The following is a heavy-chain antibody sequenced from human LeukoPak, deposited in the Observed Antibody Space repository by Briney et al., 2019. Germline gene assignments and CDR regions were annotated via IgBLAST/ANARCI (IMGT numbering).Heavy chain of an antibody. J-gene: IGHJ6*02. D-gene: IGHD1-7*01. CDR3: ARRANYDYYYRGLDV. Sequence: GESLKISCKGPGYSFTTYWIGWVRQMPGKGLEWMGLIYPGDSDTRYSPSFQGQVTISADKSISTAYLQWSSLKASDTAVYYCARRANYDYYYRGLDVWGLGTTVTVSS. CDR2: IYPGDSDT. V-gene: IGHV5-51*01. CDR1: GYSFTTYW.